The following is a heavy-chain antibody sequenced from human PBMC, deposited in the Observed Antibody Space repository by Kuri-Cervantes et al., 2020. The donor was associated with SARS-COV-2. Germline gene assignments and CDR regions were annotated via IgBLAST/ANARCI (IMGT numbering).Heavy chain of an antibody. J-gene: IGHJ4*02. CDR3: ARSRGESSTWYYFDY. CDR1: GYTFTSYA. CDR2: MNPNSGNT. D-gene: IGHD6-13*01. V-gene: IGHV1-8*02. Sequence: ASVKVSCKASGYTFTSYAISWVRQATGQGLEWMGWMNPNSGNTGYAQKFQGRVTMTRNTSISTAYMELSSLRSEDTAVYYCARSRGESSTWYYFDYWGQGTLVTVSS.